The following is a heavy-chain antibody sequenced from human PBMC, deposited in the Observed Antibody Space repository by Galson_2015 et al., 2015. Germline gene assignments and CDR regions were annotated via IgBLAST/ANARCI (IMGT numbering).Heavy chain of an antibody. J-gene: IGHJ2*01. CDR2: IFHTGSA. CDR3: AREGTGTLGWYFDL. Sequence: CTVSGYSISTGYYWGWIRQPPGKGLEWIANIFHTGSAYYNPSLKSRVTISVDTSKNQFSLKLTSVTAADTAMYYCAREGTGTLGWYFDLWGRGTLVPVSS. V-gene: IGHV4-38-2*02. CDR1: GYSISTGYY. D-gene: IGHD7-27*01.